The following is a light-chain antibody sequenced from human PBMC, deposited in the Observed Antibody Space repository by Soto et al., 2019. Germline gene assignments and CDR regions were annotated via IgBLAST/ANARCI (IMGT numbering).Light chain of an antibody. V-gene: IGKV1-39*01. CDR1: ETIITH. CDR3: QQGHSNHIM. J-gene: IGKJ5*01. Sequence: DIQMTQSPSSLSASVGDRVTITCRTSETIITHVNRYQKKPGKAPKLLIYAASSLQSGVPSRFSGSGSGTDFTLTISSLQPEDFATYYCQQGHSNHIMLGQGTRLEIK. CDR2: AAS.